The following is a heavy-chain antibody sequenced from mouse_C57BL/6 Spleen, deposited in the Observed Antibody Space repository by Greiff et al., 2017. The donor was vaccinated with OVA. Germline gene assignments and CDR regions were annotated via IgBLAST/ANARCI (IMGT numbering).Heavy chain of an antibody. CDR3: ARHRPDYYAMDY. V-gene: IGHV2-6-1*01. CDR2: IWSDGST. Sequence: QVQLKESGPGLVAPSQSLSITCTVSGFSLTSYGVHWVRQPPGKGLEWLVVIWSDGSTTYNSALKSRLSISKDNPKSQVFLKMNSLQTDDTAMYYCARHRPDYYAMDYWGQGTSVTVSS. CDR1: GFSLTSYG. J-gene: IGHJ4*01.